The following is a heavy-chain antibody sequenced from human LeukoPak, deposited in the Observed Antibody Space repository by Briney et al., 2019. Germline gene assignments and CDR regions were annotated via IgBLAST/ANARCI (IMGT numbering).Heavy chain of an antibody. V-gene: IGHV4-59*04. CDR3: AANSADYNTLGSSYKV. Sequence: SETLSLTCTVSGASIGGYYWSWVRQTPGKGLEWIGYIYHTVTTYYNPSLKSRVTISVDTSKNHFSLKLSSVTAADTAVYYCAANSADYNTLGSSYKVWGQGTLVTVSS. J-gene: IGHJ4*02. D-gene: IGHD3-10*01. CDR1: GASIGGYY. CDR2: IYHTVTT.